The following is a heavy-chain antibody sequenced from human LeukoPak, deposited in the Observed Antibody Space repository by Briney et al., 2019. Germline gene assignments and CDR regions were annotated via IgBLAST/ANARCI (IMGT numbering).Heavy chain of an antibody. CDR1: GFTVSSNY. CDR3: ARAPQVSC. J-gene: IGHJ4*02. V-gene: IGHV3-53*01. Sequence: GGSLRLSCAASGFTVSSNYMTWVRQAPGKGLEWVSVIYSDGSIYYADSVKGRFTISRDSSKNTLYLQMNSLRAEDTAVYYCARAPQVSCWGQGALVTVSS. CDR2: IYSDGSI. D-gene: IGHD1-14*01.